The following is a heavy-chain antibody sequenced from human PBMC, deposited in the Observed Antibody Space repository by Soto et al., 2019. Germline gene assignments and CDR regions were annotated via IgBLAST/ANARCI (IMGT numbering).Heavy chain of an antibody. CDR1: GYTFTSYG. CDR2: ISAYNGNT. D-gene: IGHD2-2*01. CDR3: ARVTRGYCSSTSCVFDY. V-gene: IGHV1-18*01. Sequence: QVQLVQSGAEVKKPGASVKVSCKASGYTFTSYGISWVRQAPGQGLEWMGWISAYNGNTNYAQKLQGRVTMTTDTTTSTAYMELRSLRSDDTAVYYCARVTRGYCSSTSCVFDYWGQGTLVTVSS. J-gene: IGHJ4*02.